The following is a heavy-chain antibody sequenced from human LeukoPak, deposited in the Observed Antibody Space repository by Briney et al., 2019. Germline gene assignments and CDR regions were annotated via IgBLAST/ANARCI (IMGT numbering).Heavy chain of an antibody. Sequence: GGSLRLSCVASGFSLSIYWMGWVRQAPGKGLEWVATIKYDGSETYYVDSVRGRFSISRDNAKNSLYLQMNSLSAEDTAVYYCARDSTLSNYWGQGTLVTVSS. V-gene: IGHV3-7*04. D-gene: IGHD3-16*01. J-gene: IGHJ4*02. CDR1: GFSLSIYW. CDR2: IKYDGSET. CDR3: ARDSTLSNY.